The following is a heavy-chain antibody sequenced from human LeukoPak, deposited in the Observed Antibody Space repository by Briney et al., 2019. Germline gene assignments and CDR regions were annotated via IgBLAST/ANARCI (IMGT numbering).Heavy chain of an antibody. CDR1: GDSVSSNSAA. J-gene: IGHJ2*01. CDR2: TYYRSKWYN. D-gene: IGHD3-3*01. CDR3: VRDHGISYWLFDL. Sequence: SQTLSLTCAISGDSVSSNSAAWNWVRQSPSRGLEWLGRTYYRSKWYNDYAVSVKSRITINPDTSKNQFSLQLNSVTPEDTAVYYCVRDHGISYWLFDLWGRGTLATVSS. V-gene: IGHV6-1*01.